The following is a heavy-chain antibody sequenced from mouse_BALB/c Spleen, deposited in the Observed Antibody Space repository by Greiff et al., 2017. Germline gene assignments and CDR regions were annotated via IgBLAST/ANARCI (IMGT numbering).Heavy chain of an antibody. J-gene: IGHJ3*01. Sequence: VQLKESGPSLVKPSQTLSLTCSVTGDSITSGYWNWIRKFPGNKLEYMGYISYSGSTYYNPSLKSRISITRDTSKNQYYLQLNSVTTEDTATYYCARYGDIYDYDVFAYWGQGTLVTVSA. V-gene: IGHV3-8*02. CDR1: GDSITSGY. CDR2: ISYSGST. D-gene: IGHD2-4*01. CDR3: ARYGDIYDYDVFAY.